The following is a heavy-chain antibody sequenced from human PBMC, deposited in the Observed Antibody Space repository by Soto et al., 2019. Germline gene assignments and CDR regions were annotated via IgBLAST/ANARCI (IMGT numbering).Heavy chain of an antibody. D-gene: IGHD6-19*01. CDR1: GGSISSSSYY. CDR2: IYYSGST. CDR3: ARKYSSGWSPLGYYYGMDV. J-gene: IGHJ6*02. V-gene: IGHV4-39*01. Sequence: SETLSLTCTVSGGSISSSSYYWGWIRQPPGKGLEWIGSIYYSGSTYYNPSLKSRVTISVDTSKNQFSLKLSSVTAADTAVYYCARKYSSGWSPLGYYYGMDVWGQGTTVTVSS.